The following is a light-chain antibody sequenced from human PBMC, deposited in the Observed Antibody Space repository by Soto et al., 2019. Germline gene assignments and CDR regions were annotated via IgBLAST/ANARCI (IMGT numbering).Light chain of an antibody. CDR1: QSVSNNY. J-gene: IGKJ5*01. Sequence: EIVLTPSPGTLSLSPGERATLSCRASQSVSNNYLAWYQQKPGQAPRLLIYGASSRATGIPDRFSGSGSGTDFTLTISRLEPEDFAVYYCQQYGSSPITFGQGTRLKIK. CDR3: QQYGSSPIT. CDR2: GAS. V-gene: IGKV3-20*01.